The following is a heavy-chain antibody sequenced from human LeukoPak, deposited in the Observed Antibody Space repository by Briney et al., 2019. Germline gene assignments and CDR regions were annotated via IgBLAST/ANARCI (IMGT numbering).Heavy chain of an antibody. CDR3: ARGPKGAVDTAMVSY. CDR2: INPNSGGT. CDR1: GYTFTSYG. Sequence: ASVKVSCKASGYTFTSYGISWVRQAPGQGLEWMGWINPNSGGTNYAQKFQGRVTMTRDTSISTAYMELSRLRSDDTAVYYCARGPKGAVDTAMVSYWGQGTLVTVSS. V-gene: IGHV1-2*02. D-gene: IGHD5-18*01. J-gene: IGHJ4*02.